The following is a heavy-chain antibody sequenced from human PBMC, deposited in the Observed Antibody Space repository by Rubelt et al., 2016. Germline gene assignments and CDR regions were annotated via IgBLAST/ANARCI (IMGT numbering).Heavy chain of an antibody. CDR1: GGSISSYY. CDR3: ARHMVLVTNDAFDI. Sequence: QVQLQESGPGLVKPSETLSLTCTVSGGSISSYYWSWIRQPPGKGLEWIGYLYYSGSTNYNPSLKSRVTISVDTSKNQFSLKLSSVTAADTAVYYCARHMVLVTNDAFDIWGQGTMVTVSS. D-gene: IGHD2-8*02. J-gene: IGHJ3*02. V-gene: IGHV4-59*08. CDR2: LYYSGST.